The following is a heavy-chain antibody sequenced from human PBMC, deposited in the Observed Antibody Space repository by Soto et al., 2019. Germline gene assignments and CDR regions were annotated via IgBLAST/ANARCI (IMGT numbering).Heavy chain of an antibody. Sequence: TLSLTCAVSGGSISSGGYSWSWIRQPPGKGLEWIGYIYHSGSTYYNPSLKSRVTISVDRSKNQFSLKLSSVTAADTAVYYCARRDSGYYDSSGFHDYWGQGTLVTVSS. CDR2: IYHSGST. CDR3: ARRDSGYYDSSGFHDY. CDR1: GGSISSGGYS. V-gene: IGHV4-30-2*01. J-gene: IGHJ4*02. D-gene: IGHD3-22*01.